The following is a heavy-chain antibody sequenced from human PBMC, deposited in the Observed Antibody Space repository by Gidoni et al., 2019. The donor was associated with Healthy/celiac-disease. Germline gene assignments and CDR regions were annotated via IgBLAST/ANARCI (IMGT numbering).Heavy chain of an antibody. CDR3: ARGISEYYYDVGEGTDDAFDI. V-gene: IGHV4-59*01. Sequence: QVQLQESGPGLVQPSETLSLTCTVSGGSISSYHWSWIRQPPGQELEWIGYIYYSVSTNYTPSPKSRVTISVDTSKNQFSLKLSSVTAADTSVYYCARGISEYYYDVGEGTDDAFDIWVQGTMVTVSS. CDR1: GGSISSYH. J-gene: IGHJ3*02. D-gene: IGHD3-22*01. CDR2: IYYSVST.